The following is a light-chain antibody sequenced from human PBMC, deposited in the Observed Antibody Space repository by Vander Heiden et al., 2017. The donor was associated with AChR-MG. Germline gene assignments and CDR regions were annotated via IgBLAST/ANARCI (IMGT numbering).Light chain of an antibody. CDR1: SSNIGVGYH. Sequence: QSVLTQPPPGSGAPGQRATISCTGSSSNIGVGYHVHWYQHLPGTAPKLLIYGNNNRPSGVPDRFSGSQSGTSASLAITGLQAEDEADYYCQSYDSSLSGYVFGTGTKVTVL. J-gene: IGLJ1*01. CDR3: QSYDSSLSGYV. V-gene: IGLV1-40*01. CDR2: GNN.